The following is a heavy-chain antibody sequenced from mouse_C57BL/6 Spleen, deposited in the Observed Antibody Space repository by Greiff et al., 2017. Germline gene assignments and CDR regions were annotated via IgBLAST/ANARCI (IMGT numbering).Heavy chain of an antibody. Sequence: VQLQQPGPELVKPGASVKISCKASGYAFSSSWMNWVKQRPGKGLEWIGRIYPGDGDTNYNGKFKGKATLTADKSSSTAYMQLSSLTSEDSAVYFCARYLPYGSYFDYWGQGTTLTVSS. CDR2: IYPGDGDT. D-gene: IGHD2-1*01. V-gene: IGHV1-82*01. CDR1: GYAFSSSW. J-gene: IGHJ2*01. CDR3: ARYLPYGSYFDY.